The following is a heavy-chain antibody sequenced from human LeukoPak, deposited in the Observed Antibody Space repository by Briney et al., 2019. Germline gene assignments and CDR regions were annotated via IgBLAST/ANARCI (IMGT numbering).Heavy chain of an antibody. CDR3: AKGARGDTVTSIVGLNWFDP. CDR2: ISYDGSHK. D-gene: IGHD4-17*01. CDR1: GITFRSYG. J-gene: IGHJ5*02. V-gene: IGHV3-30*18. Sequence: GGSLRLSCAASGITFRSYGVHWVRQAPGKGLEWVAVISYDGSHKYYADSVKGRFSISRDNSKNTLYLQMNSLRADDTAVYYCAKGARGDTVTSIVGLNWFDPWGQRTLVTVSS.